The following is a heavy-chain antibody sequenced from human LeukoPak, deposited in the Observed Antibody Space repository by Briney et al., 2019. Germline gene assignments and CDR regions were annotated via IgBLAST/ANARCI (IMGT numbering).Heavy chain of an antibody. V-gene: IGHV3-30*03. CDR2: ISYDGINE. J-gene: IGHJ1*01. Sequence: GGSLRLSCEVSGFTFRNYGMNWVRQAPGKGLEWVADISYDGINEYYVDSVKGRFTISRDNSKNSLYLQMESLTIEDTAVYYCATGRVDYGDYGVVKHWGQGTLVTVSS. D-gene: IGHD4-17*01. CDR3: ATGRVDYGDYGVVKH. CDR1: GFTFRNYG.